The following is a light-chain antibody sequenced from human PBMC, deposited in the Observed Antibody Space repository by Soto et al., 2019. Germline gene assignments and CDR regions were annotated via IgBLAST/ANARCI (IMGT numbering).Light chain of an antibody. CDR1: SSDVGGYKY. V-gene: IGLV2-14*01. CDR2: EFS. Sequence: QSALAQPASVSGSPGQSITISGTGTSSDVGGYKYVSWYQQHPGKAPKLMIYEFSNRPSGVSNRFSGSKSGNTASLTISGLQAEDEADYYCSSYTSSSPCVFGNGTKVTVL. CDR3: SSYTSSSPCV. J-gene: IGLJ1*01.